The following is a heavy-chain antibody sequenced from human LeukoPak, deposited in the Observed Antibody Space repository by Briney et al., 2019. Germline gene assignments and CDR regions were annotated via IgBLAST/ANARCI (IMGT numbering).Heavy chain of an antibody. J-gene: IGHJ6*02. Sequence: GGSLRLSCAASGFTFSSHEMNWVRQAPGKGLEWVSYISSSGSTIYYADSVKGRFTISRDNAKNSLYLQMNSLRAEDTAVYYCARGASYYYYYGMDVWGQGTTVTVSS. V-gene: IGHV3-48*03. D-gene: IGHD2-21*01. CDR3: ARGASYYYYYGMDV. CDR1: GFTFSSHE. CDR2: ISSSGSTI.